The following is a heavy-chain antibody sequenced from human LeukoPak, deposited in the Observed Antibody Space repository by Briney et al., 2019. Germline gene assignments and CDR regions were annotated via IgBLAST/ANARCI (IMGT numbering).Heavy chain of an antibody. CDR1: GGTFSSYA. V-gene: IGHV1-2*02. D-gene: IGHD3-3*01. CDR2: INPNSGGT. Sequence: GSSAKVSCKASGGTFSSYAISWVRQAPGQGREWMGWINPNSGGTNYAQKFQGRVTMTRDTSISTAYMELSRLRSDDTAVYYCARDGEFTIFGVVIINWFDPWGQGTLVTVSS. J-gene: IGHJ5*02. CDR3: ARDGEFTIFGVVIINWFDP.